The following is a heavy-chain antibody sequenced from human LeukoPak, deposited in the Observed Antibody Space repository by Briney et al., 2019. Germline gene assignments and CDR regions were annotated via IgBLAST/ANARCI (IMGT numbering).Heavy chain of an antibody. CDR2: IYYSGST. J-gene: IGHJ4*02. Sequence: SETLSLTCAVSGGSVSSYYWSWIRQPPGKGLEWIGYIYYSGSTNYNPSLKSRVTISVDTSKNQFSLKLLSVTAADTAVYYCARGMQQLYHFDSWGRGTLVTVSS. CDR1: GGSVSSYY. V-gene: IGHV4-59*02. D-gene: IGHD6-13*01. CDR3: ARGMQQLYHFDS.